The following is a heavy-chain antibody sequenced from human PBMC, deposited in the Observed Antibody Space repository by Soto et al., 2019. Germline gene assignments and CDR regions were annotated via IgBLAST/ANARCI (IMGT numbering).Heavy chain of an antibody. Sequence: ASVKVSCKASGCTFTSYGISWVRQAPGQGLEWMGWISAYNGNTNYAQKLQGRVTMTTDTSTSTAYMELRSLRSDDTAVYYCARFRPELEILYYDFWSGYYPFDPWGQGTLVTVSS. CDR2: ISAYNGNT. CDR1: GCTFTSYG. J-gene: IGHJ5*02. CDR3: ARFRPELEILYYDFWSGYYPFDP. V-gene: IGHV1-18*01. D-gene: IGHD3-3*01.